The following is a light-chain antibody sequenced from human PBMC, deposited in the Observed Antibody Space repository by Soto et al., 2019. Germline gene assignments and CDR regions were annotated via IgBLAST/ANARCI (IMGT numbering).Light chain of an antibody. CDR3: QQYDGH. CDR2: DAS. J-gene: IGKJ2*01. CDR1: QYINTW. V-gene: IGKV1-5*01. Sequence: DIRMTQSPSTVSASVGDRVTITCRASQYINTWLAWYQQKPGKAPRVLIYDASSLQSGVPSRFSGSGSGTEFTRTISSLEPDDFATYYCQQYDGHFGQGTKLEIK.